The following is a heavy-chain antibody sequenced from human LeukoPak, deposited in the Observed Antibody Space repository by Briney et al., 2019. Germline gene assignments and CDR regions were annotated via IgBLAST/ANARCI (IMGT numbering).Heavy chain of an antibody. Sequence: GGSLRLSCTASGFSFSGHWMHWARQLPGKGLVWVSRISPTGSTTSYADSVKGLFTVSRDNAKNTLYLQVNNLRAEDTAVYYCARGPNSNWSGLDFWGQGTLLTVSS. CDR1: GFSFSGHW. J-gene: IGHJ4*02. CDR2: ISPTGSTT. CDR3: ARGPNSNWSGLDF. V-gene: IGHV3-74*01. D-gene: IGHD6-6*01.